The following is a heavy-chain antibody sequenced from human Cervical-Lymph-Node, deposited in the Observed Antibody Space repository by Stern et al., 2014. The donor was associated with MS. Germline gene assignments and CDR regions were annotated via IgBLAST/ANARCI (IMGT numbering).Heavy chain of an antibody. CDR3: ATSGGRRGDFRDY. CDR2: IYASGNT. CDR1: GGSVSTYNYY. V-gene: IGHV4-61*02. J-gene: IGHJ4*02. D-gene: IGHD4-17*01. Sequence: VQLVESGPGLVKPSQTLSLTCTVSGGSVSTYNYYWTWIRQPAGKGLEWIGRIYASGNTNYNPSLKGRVTISLHTSRNQFSLKLTSVTAADTAVYYCATSGGRRGDFRDYWGQGTLVTVSS.